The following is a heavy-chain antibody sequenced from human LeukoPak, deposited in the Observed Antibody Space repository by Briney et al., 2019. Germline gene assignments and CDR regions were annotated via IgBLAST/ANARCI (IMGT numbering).Heavy chain of an antibody. Sequence: GGSLRLSCAASGFTFINYVMSWVRQAPGKGLEWVSAISGSGGSTFYADFVKGRFTISRDNAKNSLYLQMNSLRAEDTAVYYCAKAGVRIAAAGPLVDYWGQGTLVTVSS. CDR3: AKAGVRIAAAGPLVDY. V-gene: IGHV3-23*01. CDR1: GFTFINYV. D-gene: IGHD6-13*01. CDR2: ISGSGGST. J-gene: IGHJ4*02.